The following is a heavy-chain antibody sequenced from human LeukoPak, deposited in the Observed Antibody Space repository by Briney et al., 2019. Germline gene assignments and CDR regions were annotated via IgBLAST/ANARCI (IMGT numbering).Heavy chain of an antibody. Sequence: SETLSLTCTVSGGSISSSSYYWGWIRQPPGKGLEWIGSIYYSGSTYYNPSLKSRVTMSVDTSKNQFSLKLSSVTAADTAVYYCARGPYSSGWYGSWGQGTLVTVSS. V-gene: IGHV4-39*01. D-gene: IGHD6-19*01. CDR3: ARGPYSSGWYGS. CDR2: IYYSGST. J-gene: IGHJ4*02. CDR1: GGSISSSSYY.